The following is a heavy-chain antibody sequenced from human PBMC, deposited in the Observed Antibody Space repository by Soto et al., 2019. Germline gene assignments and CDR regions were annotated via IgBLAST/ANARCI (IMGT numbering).Heavy chain of an antibody. Sequence: SETLSLTCTVSGGSISSGGYYWSWIRQHPGKGLEWIGYIYYSGSTYYNPSLKSRVTISVDTSKIQFSLKLSSVTAADTAVYYCARTRGAYWDAFDIWGQGTMVTVSS. CDR3: ARTRGAYWDAFDI. CDR1: GGSISSGGYY. D-gene: IGHD2-15*01. CDR2: IYYSGST. V-gene: IGHV4-31*03. J-gene: IGHJ3*02.